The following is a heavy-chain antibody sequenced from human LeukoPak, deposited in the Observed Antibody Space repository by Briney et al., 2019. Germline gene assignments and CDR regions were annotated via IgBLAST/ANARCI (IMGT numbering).Heavy chain of an antibody. CDR3: AKDLRWLQLIDY. CDR2: IIPIFGTA. Sequence: ASVKVSCKASGGTFSSYAISWVRQAPGQGLEWMGGIIPIFGTANYAQKFQGRVTITADESTSTAYMELSSLRAEDTAVYYCAKDLRWLQLIDYWGQGTLVTVSS. J-gene: IGHJ4*02. CDR1: GGTFSSYA. V-gene: IGHV1-69*13. D-gene: IGHD5-24*01.